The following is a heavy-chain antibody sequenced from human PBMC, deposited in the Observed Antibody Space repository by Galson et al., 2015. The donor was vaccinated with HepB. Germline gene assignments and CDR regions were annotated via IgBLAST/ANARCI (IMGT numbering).Heavy chain of an antibody. J-gene: IGHJ4*02. CDR2: ISTSGSTI. Sequence: SLRLSCAASGFTFSDYYMSWIRQAPGKGLEWVSYISTSGSTIYYADSLKGRFTISRDNAKNSLYLQMNSLRAGDTALYYCARGGESSGQTIDGWGQGTLVTVSS. CDR1: GFTFSDYY. V-gene: IGHV3-11*01. D-gene: IGHD3-22*01. CDR3: ARGGESSGQTIDG.